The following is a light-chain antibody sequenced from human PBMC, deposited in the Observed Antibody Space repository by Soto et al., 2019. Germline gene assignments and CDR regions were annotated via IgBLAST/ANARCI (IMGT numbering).Light chain of an antibody. CDR2: EVS. CDR3: SSYTGGNPSYV. J-gene: IGLJ1*01. CDR1: SSDVGGYNY. Sequence: QSVLAQPTSVSGSLGQSIAISCTGTSSDVGGYNYVSWYQQHPGKAPKLMIYEVSNRPSGVSNRFSGSKSGNTASLTISGLQAEDEADYYCSSYTGGNPSYVFGTGTKVTVL. V-gene: IGLV2-14*01.